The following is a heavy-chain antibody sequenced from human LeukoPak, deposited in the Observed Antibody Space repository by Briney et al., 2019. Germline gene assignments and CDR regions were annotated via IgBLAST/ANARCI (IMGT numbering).Heavy chain of an antibody. CDR2: ISAYNGNT. D-gene: IGHD3-10*01. CDR3: ARDDYGSGSYYFDY. Sequence: ASVKVSCKASGYTFTSYGISWVRQAPGQGLEWMGWISAYNGNTNYAQKLQGRVTMTTDTSTSTAYMELRSLRSEDTAVYYCARDDYGSGSYYFDYWGQGTLVTVSS. CDR1: GYTFTSYG. J-gene: IGHJ4*02. V-gene: IGHV1-18*01.